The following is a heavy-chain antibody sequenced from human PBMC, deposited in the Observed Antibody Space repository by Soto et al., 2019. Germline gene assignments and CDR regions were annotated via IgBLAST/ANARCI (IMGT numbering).Heavy chain of an antibody. CDR2: IYYGGST. Sequence: PSETLSLTCTVSGYSISTDDWSWIRQSPGKGLEWIGFIYYGGSTNYNPSLKSRVTISVDTPKNQFSLKLSSVTAADTAVYYCAKNWNWGSLVHWGQGTVVTVSS. V-gene: IGHV4-59*08. D-gene: IGHD7-27*01. CDR3: AKNWNWGSLVH. J-gene: IGHJ4*02. CDR1: GYSISTDD.